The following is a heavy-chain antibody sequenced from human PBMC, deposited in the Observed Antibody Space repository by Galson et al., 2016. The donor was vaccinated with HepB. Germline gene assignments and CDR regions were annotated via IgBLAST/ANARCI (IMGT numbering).Heavy chain of an antibody. D-gene: IGHD4-17*01. Sequence: SETLSLTCSVSGDSISTSSHFWGWIRQPPGKSLEWIGSIHFGGNSSYNPSLKSRVTISVDLSKNQFSLKVTSVTAADTAVYFCARPTAYYGMDVWGQGTSVTISS. CDR1: GDSISTSSHF. CDR3: ARPTAYYGMDV. CDR2: IHFGGNS. V-gene: IGHV4-39*01. J-gene: IGHJ6*02.